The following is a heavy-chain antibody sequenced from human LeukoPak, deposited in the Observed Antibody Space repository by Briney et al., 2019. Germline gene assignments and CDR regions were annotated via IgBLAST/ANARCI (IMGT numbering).Heavy chain of an antibody. CDR2: VYPGDSDT. CDR3: ARRRYCSSTSCYEGAFDI. CDR1: GYSFTNYW. V-gene: IGHV5-51*01. J-gene: IGHJ3*02. D-gene: IGHD2-2*01. Sequence: GESLKISCKVSGYSFTNYWIAWVRQMPGKGLEWMGIVYPGDSDTRYSPSFQGQVTISADKSFSTAYLQWSSLKASDTAMYYCARRRYCSSTSCYEGAFDIWGQGTMVTVSS.